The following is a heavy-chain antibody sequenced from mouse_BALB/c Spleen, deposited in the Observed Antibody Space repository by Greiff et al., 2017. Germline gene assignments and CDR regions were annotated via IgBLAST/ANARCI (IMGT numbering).Heavy chain of an antibody. V-gene: IGHV1S127*01. Sequence: VQRVESGPQLVRPGASVKISCKASGYSFTSYWMHWVKQRPGQGLEWIGMIDPSDSETRLNQKFKDKATLTVDKSSSTAYMQLSSPTSEDSAVYYCTIESAYWGQGTLVTVSA. CDR2: IDPSDSET. J-gene: IGHJ3*01. CDR3: TIESAY. CDR1: GYSFTSYW.